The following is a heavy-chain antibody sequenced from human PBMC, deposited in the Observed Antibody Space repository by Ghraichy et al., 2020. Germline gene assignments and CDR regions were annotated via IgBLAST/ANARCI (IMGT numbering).Heavy chain of an antibody. V-gene: IGHV3-21*01. Sequence: GGSLRLSCAASGFTFSSYSMNWVRQAPGKGLEWVSSISSSSSYIYYADSVKGRFTISRDNAKNSLYLQMNSLRAEDTAVYYCARVGDTAMWTGDYWGQGTLVTVSS. D-gene: IGHD5-18*01. CDR1: GFTFSSYS. CDR3: ARVGDTAMWTGDY. J-gene: IGHJ4*02. CDR2: ISSSSSYI.